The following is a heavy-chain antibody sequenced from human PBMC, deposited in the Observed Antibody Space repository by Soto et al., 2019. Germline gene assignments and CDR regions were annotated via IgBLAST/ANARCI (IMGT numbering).Heavy chain of an antibody. J-gene: IGHJ6*02. CDR1: GDSVSSNSAA. CDR2: TYYRSKWYN. V-gene: IGHV6-1*01. CDR3: ARDIVVVITDYYYYGMDV. Sequence: SQTLSLTCVISGDSVSSNSAAWNWIRQSPSRGLEWLGRTYYRSKWYNDYAVSVKSRITINPDTSKNQFSLQLNSVTPEDTAVYYCARDIVVVITDYYYYGMDVWGQGTTVTVSS. D-gene: IGHD3-22*01.